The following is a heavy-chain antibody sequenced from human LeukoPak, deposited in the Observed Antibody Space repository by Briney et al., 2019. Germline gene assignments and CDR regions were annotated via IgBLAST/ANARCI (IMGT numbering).Heavy chain of an antibody. Sequence: ASVKVSCKASGYTFTSYYMHWVRQAPGPGLEWMGIINPSGGSTSYAQKFQGRVTMTRDTSTSTVYMELSSLRSEDTAVYYCATTYGSGSYPSAAFDIWGQGTMVTVSS. CDR1: GYTFTSYY. J-gene: IGHJ3*02. D-gene: IGHD3-10*01. V-gene: IGHV1-46*01. CDR3: ATTYGSGSYPSAAFDI. CDR2: INPSGGST.